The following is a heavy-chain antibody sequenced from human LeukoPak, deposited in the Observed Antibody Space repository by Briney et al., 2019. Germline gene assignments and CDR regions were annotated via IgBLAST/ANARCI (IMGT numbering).Heavy chain of an antibody. V-gene: IGHV3-7*04. CDR1: GFMFSRYW. Sequence: GGSLRLSCAASGFMFSRYWMTWVRQAPGKGLEWVANIEEDGSEKYYVDSVKGRFTISRDNAENSLYLQMNSLRVEDTALYYCARVPAMAGTYFDYWGQGSLVTVSS. CDR2: IEEDGSEK. CDR3: ARVPAMAGTYFDY. J-gene: IGHJ4*02. D-gene: IGHD5-24*01.